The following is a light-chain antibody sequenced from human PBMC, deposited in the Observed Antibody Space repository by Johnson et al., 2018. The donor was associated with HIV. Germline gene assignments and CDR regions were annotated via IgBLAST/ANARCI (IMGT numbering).Light chain of an antibody. J-gene: IGLJ1*01. V-gene: IGLV1-51*01. CDR2: DNN. Sequence: QSVLTQSPSVSAAPGQKVTISCSGSSSNIGNNDVSWYQQLPGTAPKLLIFDNNKRPSGIPDRFSGSKSGTSATLGITGLQTGDEADYYCGTWDSSLSAFYVFGTGTKVTVL. CDR3: GTWDSSLSAFYV. CDR1: SSNIGNND.